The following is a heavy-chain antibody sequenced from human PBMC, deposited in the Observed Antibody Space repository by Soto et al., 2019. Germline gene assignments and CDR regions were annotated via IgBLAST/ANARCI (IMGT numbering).Heavy chain of an antibody. CDR3: ARRDGYNFVDY. D-gene: IGHD5-12*01. Sequence: SETLSLTCTVSGGSISSSSYYWGWIRQPPGKGLEWIGSIYYSGSTYYNPSLKSRVTISVDTSKNQLSLKLSSVTAADTAVYYCARRDGYNFVDYWGQGTLVTVSS. CDR2: IYYSGST. V-gene: IGHV4-39*01. J-gene: IGHJ4*02. CDR1: GGSISSSSYY.